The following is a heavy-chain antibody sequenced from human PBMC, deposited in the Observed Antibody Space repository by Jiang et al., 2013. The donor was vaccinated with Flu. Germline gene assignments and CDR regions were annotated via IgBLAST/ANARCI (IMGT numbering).Heavy chain of an antibody. D-gene: IGHD1-26*01. CDR1: GITFNDAW. J-gene: IGHJ6*02. CDR2: IKSKVEGGTI. Sequence: SCTASGITFNDAWMTWVRQAPGKGLEWIGRIKSKVEGGTIDYAAPVKGRFVISRDDSENTVFLQMNGLKTEDTAVYYCCTLSCHSDKCYAINQDYYYYGMDVWGQGTTVTVS. V-gene: IGHV3-15*01. CDR3: CTLSCHSDKCYAINQDYYYYGMDV.